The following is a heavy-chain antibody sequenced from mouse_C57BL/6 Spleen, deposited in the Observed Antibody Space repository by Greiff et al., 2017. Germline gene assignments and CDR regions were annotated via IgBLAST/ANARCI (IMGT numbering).Heavy chain of an antibody. D-gene: IGHD1-1*01. V-gene: IGHV1-80*01. CDR1: GYAFSSYW. Sequence: QVQLKESGAELVKPGASVKISCKASGYAFSSYWMNWVKQRPGTGLEWIGQIYPGDGDTNYNGQLKGKATLTADKSSSTAYMQLSSLTSEDSAVYFCAGLTTVDAMDYWGQGTSVTVSS. CDR3: AGLTTVDAMDY. CDR2: IYPGDGDT. J-gene: IGHJ4*01.